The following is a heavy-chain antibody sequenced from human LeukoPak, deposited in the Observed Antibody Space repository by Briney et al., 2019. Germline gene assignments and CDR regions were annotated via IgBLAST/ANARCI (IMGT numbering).Heavy chain of an antibody. J-gene: IGHJ4*02. D-gene: IGHD6-13*01. V-gene: IGHV1-69*04. CDR2: IIPILGIA. CDR1: GGTFSSYA. CDR3: ARDAGYSSSWTAFYFDY. Sequence: SVKVSCKASGGTFSSYAISWVRQAPGQGLEWMGRIIPILGIANYAQKFQGRVTITADKSTSTAYMELSSLRSEDTAVYYCARDAGYSSSWTAFYFDYWGQGTLVTVSS.